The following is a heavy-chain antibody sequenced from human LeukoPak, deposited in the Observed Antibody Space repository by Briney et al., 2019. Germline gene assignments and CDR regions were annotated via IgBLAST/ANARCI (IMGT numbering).Heavy chain of an antibody. Sequence: GGSLRLSCAASGFTFSSYNMNWVRQAPGKGLEWVANIKQDGSEKYYVDSVKGRFTISRDNAKNSLYLQMNSLRAEDTAVYYCARDLGGYSYGSHFDYWGQGTLVTVSS. CDR1: GFTFSSYN. J-gene: IGHJ4*02. CDR3: ARDLGGYSYGSHFDY. V-gene: IGHV3-7*01. D-gene: IGHD5-18*01. CDR2: IKQDGSEK.